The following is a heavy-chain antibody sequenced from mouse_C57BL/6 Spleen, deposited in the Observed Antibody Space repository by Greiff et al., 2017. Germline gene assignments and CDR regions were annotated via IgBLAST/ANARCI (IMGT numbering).Heavy chain of an antibody. CDR1: GYSITSGYY. D-gene: IGHD2-4*01. V-gene: IGHV3-6*01. CDR2: ISYDGSN. CDR3: ARDVDYERAWFAY. Sequence: EVQLQQSGPGLVKPSQSLSLTCSATGYSITSGYYWNWIRQFPGNKLECMGFISYDGSNNYNPSLKNRISITPDTSNNLFFLKLNSVTTEDTATSYCARDVDYERAWFAYWGQGTLVTVSA. J-gene: IGHJ3*01.